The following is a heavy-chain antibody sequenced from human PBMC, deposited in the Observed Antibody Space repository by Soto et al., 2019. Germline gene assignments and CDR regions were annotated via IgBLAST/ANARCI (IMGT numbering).Heavy chain of an antibody. CDR3: ARERAVTVHWYFDL. V-gene: IGHV4-31*03. Sequence: QVQLQESGPGLVKPSQTLSLTCTVSGGSISSGGYYWSWIRQHPGKGLEWIGYIYYSGSTYYNPSLKSRVTISVDTSKNQCSLKLSSVTAADTAVYYCARERAVTVHWYFDLWGRGTLVTVSS. J-gene: IGHJ2*01. CDR1: GGSISSGGYY. D-gene: IGHD4-17*01. CDR2: IYYSGST.